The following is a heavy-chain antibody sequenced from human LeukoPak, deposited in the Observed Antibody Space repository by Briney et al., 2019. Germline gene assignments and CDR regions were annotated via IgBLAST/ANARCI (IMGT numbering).Heavy chain of an antibody. Sequence: GGSLSLSRAVSVMTHSNYGMSGVRQARGRGGEWVSNAHSAGSTTYYADSVKGRFTVARDNSKKSLYLQMNGLTAADTALYFCAKDGESGSYCRVSYYMDGWGKGTTVSASS. CDR3: AKDGESGSYCRVSYYMDG. CDR1: VMTHSNYG. V-gene: IGHV3-23*03. D-gene: IGHD1-26*01. J-gene: IGHJ6*03. CDR2: AHSAGSTT.